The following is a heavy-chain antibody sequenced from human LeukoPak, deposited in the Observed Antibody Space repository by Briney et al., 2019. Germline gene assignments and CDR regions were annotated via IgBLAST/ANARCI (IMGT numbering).Heavy chain of an antibody. D-gene: IGHD2-2*01. CDR3: ARDARLGYCSSTSCYAYYFDY. CDR2: ISYDGSK. V-gene: IGHV3-30*04. Sequence: GGSLRLSCAASGFTFSSYAMHWVRQAPGKGLEWVAVISYDGSKYYADSVKGRFTISRDNSKNTLYLQMNSLRAEDTAVYYCARDARLGYCSSTSCYAYYFDYWGREPWSPSPQ. CDR1: GFTFSSYA. J-gene: IGHJ4*02.